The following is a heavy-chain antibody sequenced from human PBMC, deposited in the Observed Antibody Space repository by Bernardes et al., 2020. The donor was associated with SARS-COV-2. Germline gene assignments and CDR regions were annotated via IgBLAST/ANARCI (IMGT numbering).Heavy chain of an antibody. Sequence: GGSLRLSCAASGFTFSTYAMNWVRQAPGKGLEWVSGIRCSGGNTYYADSVKGRFTVSRDDSENTVFLQMNSLRAEDTAVYYCTKPSSDSVAGTSKFGGQGTLVTVSS. D-gene: IGHD6-19*01. V-gene: IGHV3-23*01. CDR3: TKPSSDSVAGTSKF. CDR1: GFTFSTYA. CDR2: IRCSGGNT. J-gene: IGHJ4*02.